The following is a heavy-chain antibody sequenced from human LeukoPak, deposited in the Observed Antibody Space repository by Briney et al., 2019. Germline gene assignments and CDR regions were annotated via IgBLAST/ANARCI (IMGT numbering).Heavy chain of an antibody. CDR2: INHSGST. J-gene: IGHJ4*02. CDR3: ARFPDFWSGYSFDY. CDR1: GGSFSGYY. D-gene: IGHD3-3*01. V-gene: IGHV4-34*01. Sequence: SETLSLTCAVYGGSFSGYYWSWIRQPPGKGLEWIGEINHSGSTNYNPSLNSRVTISVDTSKNQFSLKLSSVTAADTAVYYCARFPDFWSGYSFDYWGQGTLVTVSS.